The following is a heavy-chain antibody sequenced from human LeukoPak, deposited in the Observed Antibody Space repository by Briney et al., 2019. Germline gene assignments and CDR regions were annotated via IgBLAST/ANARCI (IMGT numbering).Heavy chain of an antibody. Sequence: SQTLSLTCTVSGGSISSGDYYWSWIRQPPGKGLEWIGYIYYSGSTYYNPSLKSRVTISVDTSKNQFSLKLSSVTAAGTAVYDCARDTRAHYDMNWFDPWGQGTLVTVSS. CDR3: ARDTRAHYDMNWFDP. CDR2: IYYSGST. D-gene: IGHD3-9*01. J-gene: IGHJ5*02. V-gene: IGHV4-30-4*08. CDR1: GGSISSGDYY.